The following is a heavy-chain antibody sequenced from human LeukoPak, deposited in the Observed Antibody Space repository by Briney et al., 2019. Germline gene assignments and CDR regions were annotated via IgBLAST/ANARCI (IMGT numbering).Heavy chain of an antibody. CDR3: ARGRGFSLSGRYSRPWFDP. V-gene: IGHV4-34*01. Sequence: SETLSLTCAVYGGSFSGYYWSWIRQPPGKGLEWIGEINHSGSTNYNPSLKSRVTISVDTSKNQFSLKLSSVTAADTAVYYCARGRGFSLSGRYSRPWFDPWGQGTLVTVSS. CDR1: GGSFSGYY. CDR2: INHSGST. D-gene: IGHD1-26*01. J-gene: IGHJ5*02.